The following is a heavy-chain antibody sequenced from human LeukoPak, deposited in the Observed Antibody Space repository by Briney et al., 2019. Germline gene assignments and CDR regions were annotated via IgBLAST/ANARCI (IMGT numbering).Heavy chain of an antibody. D-gene: IGHD4-11*01. V-gene: IGHV3-66*02. J-gene: IGHJ4*02. CDR3: AVDYSNYEFLDY. Sequence: GGSLRLSCAASGFTVSSNYMSSVRQAPGKGLEWVSVIYSGGSTYYADSVKGRFTISRDNSKNTLYLQMNSLRAEDTAVYYCAVDYSNYEFLDYWGQGTLVTVSS. CDR1: GFTVSSNY. CDR2: IYSGGST.